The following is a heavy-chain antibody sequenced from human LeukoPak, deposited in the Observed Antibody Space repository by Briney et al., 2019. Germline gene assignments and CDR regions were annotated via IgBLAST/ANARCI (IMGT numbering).Heavy chain of an antibody. D-gene: IGHD1-26*01. CDR1: GYSFTTYD. Sequence: ASVKVSCKASGYSFTTYDINWVRQATGQRLEWMGWMNLKSGYTGYAQKFQGRVTITRDTSTSTVYMELSSLRSEDTAVYYCARVAGSIDYWGQGTLVTVFS. CDR2: MNLKSGYT. J-gene: IGHJ4*02. V-gene: IGHV1-8*03. CDR3: ARVAGSIDY.